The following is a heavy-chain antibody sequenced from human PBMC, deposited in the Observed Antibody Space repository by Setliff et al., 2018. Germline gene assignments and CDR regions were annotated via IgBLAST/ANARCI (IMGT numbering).Heavy chain of an antibody. CDR1: GYTFTTYG. V-gene: IGHV1-18*01. Sequence: ASVKVSCKASGYTFTTYGISWVRQAPGQGLEWMGWISAHSGYTHSAQKFQGRVTMTTDTSTGTAYMEVRSLRFDDTAVYYCARCPQDFVAVPAAAKFDYWGQGTLVTVSS. J-gene: IGHJ4*02. CDR2: ISAHSGYT. CDR3: ARCPQDFVAVPAAAKFDY. D-gene: IGHD2-2*01.